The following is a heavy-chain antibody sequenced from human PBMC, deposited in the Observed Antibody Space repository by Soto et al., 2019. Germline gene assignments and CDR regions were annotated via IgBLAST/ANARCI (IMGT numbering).Heavy chain of an antibody. Sequence: GASVKVSCKASGGTFSSYAISWVRQAPGQGLEWMGGTIPIFGTANYAQKFQGRVTITADESTSTAYMELSSLRSEDTAVYYCAIVSLPYYAANVMDVWGQGTTVTVSS. CDR3: AIVSLPYYAANVMDV. CDR1: GGTFSSYA. D-gene: IGHD3-3*01. J-gene: IGHJ6*02. V-gene: IGHV1-69*13. CDR2: TIPIFGTA.